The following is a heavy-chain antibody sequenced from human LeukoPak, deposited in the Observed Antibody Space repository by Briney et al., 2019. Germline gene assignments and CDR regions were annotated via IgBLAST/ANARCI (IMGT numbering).Heavy chain of an antibody. Sequence: PSETLSLTCTVSGGSISSGGYYWSWIRQHPGKGLEWIGYIYYSGSTYYNPSLKSRVTISVDTSKNQFSLKLSSVTAADTAVYYCARGSSYYDFWSGSSGNWFDPWGQGTLVTVSS. CDR2: IYYSGST. J-gene: IGHJ5*02. CDR3: ARGSSYYDFWSGSSGNWFDP. D-gene: IGHD3-3*01. CDR1: GGSISSGGYY. V-gene: IGHV4-31*03.